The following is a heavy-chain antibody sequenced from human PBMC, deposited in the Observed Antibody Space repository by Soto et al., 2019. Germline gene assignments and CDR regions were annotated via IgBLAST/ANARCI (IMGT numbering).Heavy chain of an antibody. D-gene: IGHD3-3*02. J-gene: IGHJ6*02. CDR3: AREPASLGGRMDV. V-gene: IGHV1-69*06. CDR1: GGTFSSYA. CDR2: IIPIFGTA. Sequence: ASVKVSCKASGGTFSSYAISWVRQAPGQGLEWMGGIIPIFGTANYAQKFQGRVTITADKSTSTAYMELSSLRSEDTAVYYYAREPASLGGRMDVWGQGTTVTVSS.